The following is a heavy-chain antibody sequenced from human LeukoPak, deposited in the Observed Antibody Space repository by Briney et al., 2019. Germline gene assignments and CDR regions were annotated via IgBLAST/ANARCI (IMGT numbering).Heavy chain of an antibody. CDR1: GFTVSSNY. J-gene: IGHJ4*02. D-gene: IGHD3-10*01. CDR3: ARASGQLGFFDY. V-gene: IGHV3-66*02. CDR2: IYSGGST. Sequence: QPGGSLRLSYAASGFTVSSNYMSWVRQAPGKGLEWVSVIYSGGSTYYADSVKGRFTISRDNSKNTLYLQMNSLRAEDTAVYYCARASGQLGFFDYWGQGTLVTVSS.